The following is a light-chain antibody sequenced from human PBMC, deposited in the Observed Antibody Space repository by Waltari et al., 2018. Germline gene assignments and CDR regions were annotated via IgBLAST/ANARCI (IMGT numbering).Light chain of an antibody. CDR3: SSQSSNNVVL. Sequence: QSALTQPASVSGSPGQSVTIFCTGTRIDVAGYNSFSWYQEHPGPAPRVIIYDVSDRPSGVSDRFSGSKSGNTASLTISGLQAEDEADYYCSSQSSNNVVLFGGGTKLTVL. CDR2: DVS. CDR1: RIDVAGYNS. V-gene: IGLV2-14*01. J-gene: IGLJ2*01.